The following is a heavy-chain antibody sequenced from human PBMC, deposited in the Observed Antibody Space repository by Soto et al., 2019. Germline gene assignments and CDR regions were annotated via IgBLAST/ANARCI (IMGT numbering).Heavy chain of an antibody. J-gene: IGHJ6*02. V-gene: IGHV4-39*05. CDR1: GCSVKIRVDD. Sequence: SGTPSITCAACGCSVKIRVDDGGWIRQPPGKGLEWIGSIYYSGSTYYNPSLKSRVTISVDTSKNQFSLKLSSVTAADSAVYDCTIPFQGVRDCWRQRTTVTFS. CDR3: TIPFQGVRDC. CDR2: IYYSGST. D-gene: IGHD3-10*01.